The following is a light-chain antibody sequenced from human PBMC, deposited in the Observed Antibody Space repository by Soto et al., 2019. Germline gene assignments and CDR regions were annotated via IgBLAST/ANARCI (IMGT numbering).Light chain of an antibody. CDR2: GAS. V-gene: IGKV3-20*01. CDR1: QSVSSSY. J-gene: IGKJ5*01. CDR3: QQYGSSPPIT. Sequence: IVLTQSPGTLYLSPGERATLSCRASQSVSSSYLAWYQQQPGQAPRLLIYGASSRATGIPDRFSGSGSGTDFTLTISRLEPEDFAVYYCQQYGSSPPITFVQGTRLEIK.